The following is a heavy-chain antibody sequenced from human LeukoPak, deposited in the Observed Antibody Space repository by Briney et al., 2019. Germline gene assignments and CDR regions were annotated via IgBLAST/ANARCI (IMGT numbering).Heavy chain of an antibody. D-gene: IGHD6-13*01. CDR3: ASQRVAAAGTPDY. Sequence: QPGGSLRLSCEASGFTFSAYAMTWVRQAPGKGLEWVSSIGSDNKPHYSESVKGRFAISRDNSKSMLFLQLNSLRAEDTAAYYCASQRVAAAGTPDYWGQGTLVTVSP. V-gene: IGHV3-23*05. CDR2: IGSDNKP. J-gene: IGHJ4*02. CDR1: GFTFSAYA.